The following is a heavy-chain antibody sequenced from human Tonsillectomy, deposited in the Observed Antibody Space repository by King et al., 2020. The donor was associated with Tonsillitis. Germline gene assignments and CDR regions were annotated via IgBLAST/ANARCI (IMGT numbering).Heavy chain of an antibody. Sequence: VQLQQWGAGLLKPSETLSLTCAVYGGSFSGYYRSWIRQPPGKGLEWIGQINHSGSTIYNPFLKSRVTISVDTSKNQFSLKLSSVTAADTAVYYCARAFLTFDYGVDMGYFDLWGRGTLVTVSS. D-gene: IGHD4-17*01. V-gene: IGHV4-34*01. CDR3: ARAFLTFDYGVDMGYFDL. CDR2: INHSGST. CDR1: GGSFSGYY. J-gene: IGHJ2*01.